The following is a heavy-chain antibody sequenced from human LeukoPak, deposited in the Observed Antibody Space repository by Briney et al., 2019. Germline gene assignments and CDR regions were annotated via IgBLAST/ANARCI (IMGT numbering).Heavy chain of an antibody. CDR2: IYYSGST. D-gene: IGHD2/OR15-2a*01. CDR1: GGSISSYY. CDR3: TGASFGDPGYMDV. J-gene: IGHJ6*03. V-gene: IGHV4-59*01. Sequence: SETLSLTCTVSGGSISSYYWSWIRQPPGKGLEWIGYIYYSGSTNYNPSLKSRVTISVDTSKNQFSLKLSSVTAADTAVYYCTGASFGDPGYMDVWGKGTTVTISS.